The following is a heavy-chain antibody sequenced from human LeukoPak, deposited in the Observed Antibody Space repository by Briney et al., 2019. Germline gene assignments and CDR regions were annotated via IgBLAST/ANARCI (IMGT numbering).Heavy chain of an antibody. V-gene: IGHV3-53*01. J-gene: IGHJ3*02. Sequence: GGSLRLSCAASGFTVSTVYMTWVRQAPGKGLEWVSVIYGGHTAYYADSVKDRFTISRDNPKNTLNLQVNSLRAEDTAVYYCAREIGQLGGAFDIWGQGTMVTVSS. D-gene: IGHD7-27*01. CDR3: AREIGQLGGAFDI. CDR1: GFTVSTVY. CDR2: IYGGHTA.